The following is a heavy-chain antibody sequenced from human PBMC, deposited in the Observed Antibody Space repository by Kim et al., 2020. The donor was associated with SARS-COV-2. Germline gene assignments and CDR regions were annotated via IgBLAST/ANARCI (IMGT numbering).Heavy chain of an antibody. V-gene: IGHV3-23*01. Sequence: VTGRFTISRDNAKNTLYLQMNSLRAEDTAVYYCAKTRKYYYDSSGYYFDYWGQGTLVTVSS. J-gene: IGHJ4*02. D-gene: IGHD3-22*01. CDR3: AKTRKYYYDSSGYYFDY.